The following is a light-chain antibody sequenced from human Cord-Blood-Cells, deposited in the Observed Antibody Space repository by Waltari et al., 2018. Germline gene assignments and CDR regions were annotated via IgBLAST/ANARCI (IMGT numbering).Light chain of an antibody. CDR2: GAS. CDR3: QQYGSSPYS. J-gene: IGKJ2*03. V-gene: IGKV3-20*01. Sequence: EIVLTQSPGTLSLSPGERATLSCRASQSVSSSYLAWYQQKPGQAPRLLIYGASSRATGIPDRFSRRGSGTDFTLTISRLEPEDFAVYYCQQYGSSPYSFGQGTKLEI. CDR1: QSVSSSY.